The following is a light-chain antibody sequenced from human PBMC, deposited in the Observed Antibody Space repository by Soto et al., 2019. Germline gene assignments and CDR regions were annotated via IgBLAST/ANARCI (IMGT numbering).Light chain of an antibody. J-gene: IGKJ2*01. CDR3: QQYYTMYT. CDR1: QSIDNW. Sequence: DIQMTQSPSTLSASVGDRVTITCRASQSIDNWLAWYQQKPGKAPKLLIYKTSSLGSGVPSRFSGSASGTEFTLTISSLQPDDFSTYYCQQYYTMYTFGVGTKLEIK. CDR2: KTS. V-gene: IGKV1-5*03.